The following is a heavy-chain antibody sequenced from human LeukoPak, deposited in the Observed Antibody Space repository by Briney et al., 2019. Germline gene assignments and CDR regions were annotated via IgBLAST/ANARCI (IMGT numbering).Heavy chain of an antibody. J-gene: IGHJ4*02. V-gene: IGHV3-21*01. Sequence: GGSLRLSCAASGFTFSSYTMNWVRQAPGKGLEWVSSISSSTTYIYYADSVKGRFTISRDNSKNSLYLQMNSLRAEDTAVYYCARDFSSGSYYGDYYFDYWGQGTLVTVSS. CDR2: ISSSTTYI. D-gene: IGHD1-26*01. CDR3: ARDFSSGSYYGDYYFDY. CDR1: GFTFSSYT.